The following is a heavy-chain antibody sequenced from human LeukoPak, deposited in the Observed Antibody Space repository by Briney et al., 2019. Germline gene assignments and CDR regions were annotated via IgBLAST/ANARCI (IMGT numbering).Heavy chain of an antibody. CDR3: ASNSGSYSWGAFDI. J-gene: IGHJ3*02. V-gene: IGHV3-23*03. Sequence: GGSLRLSCAVSGFTFSDYAMSWVRQAPGKGLEWVSVISSGGSTYYADSVKGRFTISRDNSKNTLYLQMNSLRAEDTAVYYCASNSGSYSWGAFDIWGQGTMVAVSS. CDR2: ISSGGST. CDR1: GFTFSDYA. D-gene: IGHD1-26*01.